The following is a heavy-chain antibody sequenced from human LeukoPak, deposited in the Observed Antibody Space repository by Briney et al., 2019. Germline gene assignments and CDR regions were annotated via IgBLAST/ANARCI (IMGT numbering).Heavy chain of an antibody. CDR1: GFTFDDYA. CDR2: ISWNSGSI. V-gene: IGHV3-9*01. D-gene: IGHD6-19*01. J-gene: IGHJ4*02. Sequence: GGSLRLSCAASGFTFDDYAMHWVRQAPGKGLEWVSGISWNSGSIGYADSVKGRFTISRDNAKNSLYLQMNSLRAEDTALYYCAKDTGWCSSGCQTSYYFDYWGQGTLVTVSS. CDR3: AKDTGWCSSGCQTSYYFDY.